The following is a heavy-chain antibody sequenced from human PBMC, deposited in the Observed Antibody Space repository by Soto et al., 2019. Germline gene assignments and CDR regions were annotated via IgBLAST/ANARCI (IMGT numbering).Heavy chain of an antibody. Sequence: EEQLVESGGGLVQPGGSLTLSCAASGFSFSDYYMEWVRQAPGKGLEWVALSRNKVKSYATNYAASVKGRFTISRDLSKNSLYLEMNNLKTEDTAVYYCSKLEGGWGQGTLVTVSS. CDR1: GFSFSDYY. D-gene: IGHD3-3*01. V-gene: IGHV3-72*01. CDR2: SRNKVKSYAT. CDR3: SKLEGG. J-gene: IGHJ4*02.